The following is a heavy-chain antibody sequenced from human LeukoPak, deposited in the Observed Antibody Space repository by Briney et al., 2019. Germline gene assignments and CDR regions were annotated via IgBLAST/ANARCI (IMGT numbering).Heavy chain of an antibody. D-gene: IGHD3-22*01. Sequence: PGGSLRLSCAASGFTFSNAWMSWVRQAPGKGLEWVSAISGSSGSTYYADSVKGRFTISRDNSKNTLYLQMNSLRAEDTAVYYCAKDLTPDYYDSSGYYPFDYWGQGTLVTVSS. V-gene: IGHV3-23*01. CDR1: GFTFSNAW. CDR3: AKDLTPDYYDSSGYYPFDY. J-gene: IGHJ4*02. CDR2: ISGSSGST.